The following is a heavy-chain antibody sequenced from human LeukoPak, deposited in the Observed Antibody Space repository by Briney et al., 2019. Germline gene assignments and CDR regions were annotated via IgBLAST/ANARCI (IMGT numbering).Heavy chain of an antibody. CDR2: ISAYNGNT. D-gene: IGHD3-10*01. CDR3: ARDRGDYYGSGSYEFDY. V-gene: IGHV1-18*01. J-gene: IGHJ4*02. Sequence: ASVKVSCKASGYTFTSYGISWVRQAPGQGLEWMGWISAYNGNTNYAQKFQGRVTMTRDTSISTAYMELSRLRSDDTAVYYCARDRGDYYGSGSYEFDYWGQGTLVTVSS. CDR1: GYTFTSYG.